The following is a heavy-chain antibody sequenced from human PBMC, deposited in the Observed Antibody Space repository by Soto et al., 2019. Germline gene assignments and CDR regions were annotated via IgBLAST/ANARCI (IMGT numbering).Heavy chain of an antibody. CDR3: ARANWNNVPFFDY. CDR2: ISHDGSSK. CDR1: GFPFTNYG. Sequence: GGSLKLSCATSGFPFTNYGFYWVRQAPGKGLEWVSVISHDGSSKYYEDSVEGRFTISRDNSKNTVYLQMNSLRVEDTAVYFCARANWNNVPFFDYWGQGT. V-gene: IGHV3-30*03. J-gene: IGHJ4*02. D-gene: IGHD1-1*01.